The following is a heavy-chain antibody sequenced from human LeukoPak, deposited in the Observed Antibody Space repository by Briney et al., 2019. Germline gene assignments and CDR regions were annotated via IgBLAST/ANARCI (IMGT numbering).Heavy chain of an antibody. J-gene: IGHJ4*02. D-gene: IGHD6-6*01. Sequence: GXGLEWVANITQDGREKYYVDSVKGRFTISRDNAKNSLYLQMNSLRAEDTAVYYCARRSSPQNWGQGTLVTVSS. CDR2: ITQDGREK. V-gene: IGHV3-7*01. CDR3: ARRSSPQN.